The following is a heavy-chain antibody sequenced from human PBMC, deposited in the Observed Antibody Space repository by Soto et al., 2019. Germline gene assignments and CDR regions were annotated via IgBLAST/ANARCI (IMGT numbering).Heavy chain of an antibody. CDR3: SSLRYGGYLDY. CDR1: GDSINSYY. D-gene: IGHD2-15*01. CDR2: VYSSGSA. Sequence: QVHLQESGPGLVKPSETLSLTCIVSGDSINSYYWNWIRQPPGRGLEWIGYVYSSGSAIYNPSLKSRVTLSVDTSKNQFALNLRSVTAADTAVYFCSSLRYGGYLDYWGQGRPVTVSS. V-gene: IGHV4-4*08. J-gene: IGHJ4*02.